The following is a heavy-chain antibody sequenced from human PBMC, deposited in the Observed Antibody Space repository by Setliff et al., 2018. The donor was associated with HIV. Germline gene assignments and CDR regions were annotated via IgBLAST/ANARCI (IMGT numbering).Heavy chain of an antibody. D-gene: IGHD1-26*01. CDR3: AGSKGATRPSAEYFQN. V-gene: IGHV4-59*01. CDR2: IFYSGRT. Sequence: SETLSLTCTVSGGSIRSFYWRWIRQPPGKGLEWIGDIFYSGRTNYNPSLKSRVTISLDTSKIQFALKLSSVTTADTAIYDCAGSKGATRPSAEYFQNWGQGTLVTVSS. J-gene: IGHJ1*01. CDR1: GGSIRSFY.